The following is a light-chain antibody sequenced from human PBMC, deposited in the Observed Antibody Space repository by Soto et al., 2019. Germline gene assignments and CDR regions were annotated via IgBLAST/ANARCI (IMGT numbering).Light chain of an antibody. CDR3: HQYGTSPQT. J-gene: IGKJ1*01. CDR2: AAS. V-gene: IGKV3-20*01. Sequence: EIVLTQSPGTLSLSPGESATLFCRAGQSVRSIYLPWYQQKPGQAPKLLIYAASTRATGIPDRFSGRGSGTDFSLTISRLEPEDFAVYYCHQYGTSPQTFGQGTKVEIK. CDR1: QSVRSIY.